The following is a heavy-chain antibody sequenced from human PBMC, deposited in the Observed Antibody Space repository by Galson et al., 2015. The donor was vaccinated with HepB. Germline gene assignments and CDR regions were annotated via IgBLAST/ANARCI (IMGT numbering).Heavy chain of an antibody. V-gene: IGHV3-20*04. CDR3: ARKGRGLLNLHYFDY. D-gene: IGHD3-10*01. CDR1: GFTFDEYG. CDR2: INWNGGST. J-gene: IGHJ4*02. Sequence: SLRLSCAASGFTFDEYGMSWVRQAPGKGLEWVSGINWNGGSTGYVDSVWGRFTISRDNAKNSLYLQMNSLRAGDTALYYCARKGRGLLNLHYFDYWGQGTLVTVSS.